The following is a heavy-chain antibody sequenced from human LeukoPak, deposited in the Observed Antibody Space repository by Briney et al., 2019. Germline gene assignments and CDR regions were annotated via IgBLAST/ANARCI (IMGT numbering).Heavy chain of an antibody. CDR2: ISYDGSNK. CDR1: GFTFSSYG. V-gene: IGHV3-30*18. J-gene: IGHJ4*02. D-gene: IGHD3-22*01. Sequence: GGSLRLSCAASGFTFSSYGMHWVRQAPGKGLEWVAVISYDGSNKYYADSVKGRFTISRDNSKNTLYLQMNSLRAEDTAVYYCAKSDGYYYDSSGYLVDYWGQGTQVTVSS. CDR3: AKSDGYYYDSSGYLVDY.